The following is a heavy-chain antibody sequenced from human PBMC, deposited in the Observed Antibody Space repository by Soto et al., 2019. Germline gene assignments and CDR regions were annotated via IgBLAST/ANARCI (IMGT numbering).Heavy chain of an antibody. J-gene: IGHJ4*02. V-gene: IGHV4-4*07. CDR2: IYTSGST. CDR3: ARAGAWNDWGGGWYFDY. CDR1: GGSISSYY. D-gene: IGHD1-1*01. Sequence: QVQLQESGPGLVKPSETLSLTCTVSGGSISSYYWSWIRQPAGKGLEWIGRIYTSGSTNYNPSLKSGVTMSVDTSKNQFPLKLSSGTAADAAVYYWARAGAWNDWGGGWYFDYWGQGTLVTVSS.